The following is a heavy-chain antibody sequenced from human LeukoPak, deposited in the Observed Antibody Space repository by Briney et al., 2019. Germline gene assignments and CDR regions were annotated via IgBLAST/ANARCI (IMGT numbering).Heavy chain of an antibody. CDR2: IKHDGSEK. D-gene: IGHD2-2*01. CDR1: GFTFSNYW. Sequence: GGSLRLSCAASGFTFSNYWMSWVRQAPGKGLEWVANIKHDGSEKYYVDSVKGRFTISRDNAKNSLYLQMNSLRAEDTAVCYCAREPGSTYYGMDVWGQGTTVTVSS. J-gene: IGHJ6*02. CDR3: AREPGSTYYGMDV. V-gene: IGHV3-7*01.